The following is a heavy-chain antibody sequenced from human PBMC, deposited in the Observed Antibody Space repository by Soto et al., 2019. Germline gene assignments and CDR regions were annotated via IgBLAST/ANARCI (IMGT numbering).Heavy chain of an antibody. CDR2: ISAYNGNT. Sequence: ASVKVSCKASGYTFTSYGISWVRQAPGQGLEWMGWISAYNGNTNYAQKLQGRVTMTTDTSTSTAYMELGSLRSDDTAVYYCARVEEVVVAATLRAGWFDPWGQGTLVTVSS. CDR3: ARVEEVVVAATLRAGWFDP. J-gene: IGHJ5*02. V-gene: IGHV1-18*01. D-gene: IGHD2-15*01. CDR1: GYTFTSYG.